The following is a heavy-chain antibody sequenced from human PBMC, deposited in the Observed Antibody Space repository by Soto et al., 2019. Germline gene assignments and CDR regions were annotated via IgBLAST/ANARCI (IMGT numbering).Heavy chain of an antibody. CDR1: GFTVSSNY. CDR3: AREIWFGELLGFDP. CDR2: IYSGGST. J-gene: IGHJ5*02. V-gene: IGHV3-53*04. D-gene: IGHD3-10*01. Sequence: GGSLRLSCAASGFTVSSNYMSWVRQAPGKGLEWVSVIYSGGSTYYADSVKGRFTISRHNSKNTLYLQMNSLRAEDTAVYYCAREIWFGELLGFDPWGQGTLVTVSS.